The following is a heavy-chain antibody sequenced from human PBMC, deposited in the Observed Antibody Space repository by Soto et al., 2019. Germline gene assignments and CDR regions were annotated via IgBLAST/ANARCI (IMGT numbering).Heavy chain of an antibody. V-gene: IGHV1-46*01. CDR3: ATSGVSYGYNY. J-gene: IGHJ4*02. D-gene: IGHD5-18*01. Sequence: ASVKVSCKASGYTFTSYYIHWVRQAPGQGLEWMGIINPSGGSTSYAQKFQGRVTMTRDTSTSTVYMELSSLRSEDTAVYYCATSGVSYGYNYWGQGTLVTVSS. CDR2: INPSGGST. CDR1: GYTFTSYY.